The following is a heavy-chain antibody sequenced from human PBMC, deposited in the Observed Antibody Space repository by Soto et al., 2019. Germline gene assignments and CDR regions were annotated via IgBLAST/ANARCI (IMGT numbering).Heavy chain of an antibody. D-gene: IGHD1-26*01. J-gene: IGHJ4*02. CDR1: GGSFSGYY. Sequence: QVQLQQWGAGLLKPSETLSLTCAVYGGSFSGYYWSWIRQPPGKGLEWIGEINHSGSTNYNPSLKSRVTXLVATXXNQFSLKLSSVTAADTAVYYCARLRSSGSYFGSDYWGQGTLVTVSS. V-gene: IGHV4-34*01. CDR2: INHSGST. CDR3: ARLRSSGSYFGSDY.